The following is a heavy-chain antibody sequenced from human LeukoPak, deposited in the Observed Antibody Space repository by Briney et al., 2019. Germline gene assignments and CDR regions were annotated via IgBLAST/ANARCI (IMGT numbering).Heavy chain of an antibody. Sequence: SETLSLTCTVSGGSISSYYWSWIRQPPGKGLEWFGYIYNSARTNYNPSLKSRVTISADTSKRQFSLKLSSVTAAGTAVYYCARLRGDYYDILTGTFDYWGQGTLVTVSS. CDR3: ARLRGDYYDILTGTFDY. CDR2: IYNSART. V-gene: IGHV4-59*08. CDR1: GGSISSYY. D-gene: IGHD3-9*01. J-gene: IGHJ4*02.